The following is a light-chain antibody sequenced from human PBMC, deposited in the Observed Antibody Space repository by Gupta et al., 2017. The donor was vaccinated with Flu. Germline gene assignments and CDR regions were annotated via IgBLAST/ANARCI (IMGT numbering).Light chain of an antibody. J-gene: IGLJ3*02. V-gene: IGLV2-8*01. CDR1: SNDVGGYNY. Sequence: SNDVGGYNYVSWYQQHPGKAPRLMIYEVSQRPSGVPDRFSGSKSGNTASLTVSGLQPEDEADYYCSSFAGSNNFGVFGGGTKLTVL. CDR2: EVS. CDR3: SSFAGSNNFGV.